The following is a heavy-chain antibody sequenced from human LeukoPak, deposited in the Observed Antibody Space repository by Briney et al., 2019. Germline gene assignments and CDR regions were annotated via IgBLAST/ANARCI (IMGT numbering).Heavy chain of an antibody. CDR2: IYYKGST. J-gene: IGHJ1*01. V-gene: IGHV4-59*01. Sequence: SETLSLTCTVSGASMSSYYWGWVRQSPRKGLEWIGYIYYKGSTNYNPSLKSRVTISVNTSKNQFSLQLTSVTAADTAVYYCARSGGLYTSTWYFHRWGQGTLVTVSS. CDR1: GASMSSYY. CDR3: ARSGGLYTSTWYFHR. D-gene: IGHD6-13*01.